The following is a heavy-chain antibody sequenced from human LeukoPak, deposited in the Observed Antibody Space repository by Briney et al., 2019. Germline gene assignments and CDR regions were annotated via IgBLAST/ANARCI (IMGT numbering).Heavy chain of an antibody. V-gene: IGHV1-2*02. CDR2: INPNSGGT. CDR3: ARNHVPDY. J-gene: IGHJ4*02. CDR1: GYTFTGYY. Sequence: ASVKVSCKAFGYTFTGYYMHWVRQAPGQGLEWMGWINPNSGGTKYAQKFQGRVTMTRDTSISTAYMDLSRLRSDDTAVYYCARNHVPDYWGQGTLVTVSS. D-gene: IGHD3-10*02.